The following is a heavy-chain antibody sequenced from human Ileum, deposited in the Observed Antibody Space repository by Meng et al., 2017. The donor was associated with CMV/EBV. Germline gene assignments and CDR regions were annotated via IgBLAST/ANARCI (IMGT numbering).Heavy chain of an antibody. CDR3: ARPYTGASTLPF. CDR1: GFTFRDYW. J-gene: IGHJ4*02. D-gene: IGHD1-26*01. CDR2: INNDGNTA. Sequence: GGSLSLSCAASGFTFRDYWMHWVRQSPGKGLVWVSRINNDGNTADYADSVKGRFTISRDNTKNTLYLKMNSMRAEDTAVYYCARPYTGASTLPFWGQGTLVTVSS. V-gene: IGHV3-74*01.